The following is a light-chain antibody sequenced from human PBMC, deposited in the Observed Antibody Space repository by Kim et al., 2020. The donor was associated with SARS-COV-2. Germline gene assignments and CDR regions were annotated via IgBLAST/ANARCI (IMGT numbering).Light chain of an antibody. J-gene: IGLJ3*02. CDR3: CSFTSNATWV. CDR1: SSDVGKYNY. CDR2: DVS. V-gene: IGLV2-14*03. Sequence: QSALTQPASVSGSPGQSITMSCTGTSSDVGKYNYVSWYQQHPGKAPKFIISDVSNRPSGVSIRFSGSKSGNTASLTISGLQAEDEADYYCCSFTSNATWVFGGGTQLTVL.